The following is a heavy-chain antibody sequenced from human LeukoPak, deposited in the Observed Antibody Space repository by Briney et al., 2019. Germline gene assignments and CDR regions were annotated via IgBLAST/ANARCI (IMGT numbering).Heavy chain of an antibody. D-gene: IGHD3-10*01. CDR3: ARGKVQGVIFEG. CDR2: IYYSAST. CDR1: GGSISSYY. V-gene: IGHV4-59*01. Sequence: SQTLSLTCTVSGGSISSYYWSWIRQPPGKGLEWIGYIYYSASTNYSPSLKSRVTISVDTSKNQFSLKLSSVTAADTAVYYWARGKVQGVIFEGWGQGTLVTVSS. J-gene: IGHJ4*02.